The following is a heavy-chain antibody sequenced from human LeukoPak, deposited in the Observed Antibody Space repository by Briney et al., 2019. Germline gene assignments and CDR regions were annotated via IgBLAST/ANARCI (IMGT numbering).Heavy chain of an antibody. D-gene: IGHD2/OR15-2a*01. CDR3: AKDRNSWPTNFDS. J-gene: IGHJ4*02. Sequence: PGRSLRPSCAAAGFTFSTNSVNWVRQPPGKWLEWVSAISSSGGTTYYADSVKGRFSISRDNSKNMLYLQMTSLRAEHTTVYYCAKDRNSWPTNFDSWGQGTLVTVSA. CDR2: ISSSGGTT. V-gene: IGHV3-23*01. CDR1: GFTFSTNS.